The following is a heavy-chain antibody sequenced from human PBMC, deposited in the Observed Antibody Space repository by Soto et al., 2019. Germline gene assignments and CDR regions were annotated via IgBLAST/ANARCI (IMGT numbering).Heavy chain of an antibody. J-gene: IGHJ5*02. D-gene: IGHD2-2*01. Sequence: SGPTLVNPTQTLTLTCTFSEFSLSTSGVGVGWIGQPPGKALEWLALIYWNDDKRYSPSLKSRLTITKDTSKNQVVLTMTNMDPVDTATYSCEHRLPPVVPAAAGYVWFDPWGQGPLVTVSS. CDR2: IYWNDDK. V-gene: IGHV2-5*01. CDR1: EFSLSTSGVG. CDR3: EHRLPPVVPAAAGYVWFDP.